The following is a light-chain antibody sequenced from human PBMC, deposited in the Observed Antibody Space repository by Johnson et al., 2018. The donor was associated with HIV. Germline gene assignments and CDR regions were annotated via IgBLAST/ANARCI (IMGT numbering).Light chain of an antibody. CDR1: SSNVGNNY. V-gene: IGLV1-51*02. Sequence: QSVLTQPPSVSAAPGQKVTIYCSGSSSNVGNNYVSWYQQLPGTAPKLLIYENNKRPSGIPDRFSGSKSGTSATMGITGLQTGDEADYYCGTWASSPSAGVFGTVPTFTFL. CDR3: GTWASSPSAGV. CDR2: ENN. J-gene: IGLJ1*01.